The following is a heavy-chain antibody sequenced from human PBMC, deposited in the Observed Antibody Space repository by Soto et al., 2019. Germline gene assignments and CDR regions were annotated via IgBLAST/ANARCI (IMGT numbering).Heavy chain of an antibody. CDR2: IKSKTDGGTT. J-gene: IGHJ6*02. CDR3: TTNFDWDYYYYGMDV. D-gene: IGHD3-9*01. CDR1: GFTFSNAW. Sequence: PGGSLRLSCAASGFTFSNAWMSWVRQAPGKGLEWVGRIKSKTDGGTTDYAAPVKGRFTISRDDSKNTLYLQMNSLKTEDTAVYYCTTNFDWDYYYYGMDVWGQGTTVTVS. V-gene: IGHV3-15*01.